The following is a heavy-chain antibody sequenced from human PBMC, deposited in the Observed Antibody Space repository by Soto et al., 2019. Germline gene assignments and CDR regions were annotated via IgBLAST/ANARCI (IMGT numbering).Heavy chain of an antibody. V-gene: IGHV1-18*01. CDR3: ARAAVVVVAATQGNWFDP. J-gene: IGHJ5*02. D-gene: IGHD2-15*01. Sequence: ASVKVSCKASGYTFTSYGISWVRQAPGQGLEWTGWISAYNGNTNYAQKLQGRVTMTTDTSTSTAYMELRSLRSDDTAVYYCARAAVVVVAATQGNWFDPWGQGTLVTVSS. CDR2: ISAYNGNT. CDR1: GYTFTSYG.